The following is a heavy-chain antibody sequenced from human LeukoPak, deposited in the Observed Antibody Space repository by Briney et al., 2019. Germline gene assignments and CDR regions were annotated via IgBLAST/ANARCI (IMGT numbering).Heavy chain of an antibody. CDR3: ARRSGITARPTFDY. D-gene: IGHD6-6*01. V-gene: IGHV1-8*03. CDR1: GYTFTSYD. J-gene: IGHJ4*02. Sequence: ASVKVSCKASGYTFTSYDINWVRQATGQGLEWVGWMNPNSGNTGYAQKFQGRVTITRNTSISTAYMELSSLRSEDTAVYYCARRSGITARPTFDYWGQGTLVTVSS. CDR2: MNPNSGNT.